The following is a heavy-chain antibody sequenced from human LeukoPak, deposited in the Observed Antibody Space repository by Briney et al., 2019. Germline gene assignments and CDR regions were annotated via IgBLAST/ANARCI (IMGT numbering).Heavy chain of an antibody. V-gene: IGHV3-66*04. D-gene: IGHD6-13*01. CDR1: GFTVSSNY. Sequence: GGSLRVSCAASGFTVSSNYMSWVRQAPGNGLEWVSVIYSGGSTYYADSVKGRFTISRDNSKNTLYLQMNSLRAEDTAVYYCARLWGGIAAAGTLWFDPWGQGTLVTVSS. CDR2: IYSGGST. J-gene: IGHJ5*02. CDR3: ARLWGGIAAAGTLWFDP.